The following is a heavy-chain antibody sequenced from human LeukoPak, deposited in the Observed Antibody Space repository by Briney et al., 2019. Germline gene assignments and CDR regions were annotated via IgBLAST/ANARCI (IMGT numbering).Heavy chain of an antibody. CDR1: GYSISSGYY. CDR2: IDHSGST. CDR3: ARVEGGLNRFDY. V-gene: IGHV4-38-2*02. J-gene: IGHJ4*02. D-gene: IGHD1-14*01. Sequence: SETLSLTCTLSGYSISSGYYWGWIRQPPGKGLEWIGSIDHSGSTYYNPSLKSRATISVDTSKNQFSLKLSSVTAADTAVYYCARVEGGLNRFDYWGQGTLVTVSS.